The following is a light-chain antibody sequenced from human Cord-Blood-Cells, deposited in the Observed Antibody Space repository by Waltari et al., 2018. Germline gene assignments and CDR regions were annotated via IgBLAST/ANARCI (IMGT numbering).Light chain of an antibody. Sequence: QSALTQPRPVSGSPGQSVTISCTGTSSYVGGYNYVPWYQQHPAKAPKLMIYDVSKRPSGVPDRFSGSKSGNTASLTISGLQAEDEADYYCCSYAGSYTYVFGTGTKVTVL. V-gene: IGLV2-11*01. CDR3: CSYAGSYTYV. CDR1: SSYVGGYNY. CDR2: DVS. J-gene: IGLJ1*01.